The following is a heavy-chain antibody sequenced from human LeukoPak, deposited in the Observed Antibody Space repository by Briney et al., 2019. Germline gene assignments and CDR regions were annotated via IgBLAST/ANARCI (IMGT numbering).Heavy chain of an antibody. Sequence: PGGSLRLSCAASGYTFSSYATHWVRQAPGTGLEWVSFISYDGNDIKYADSVKGRFTISRDNSKNTLFLQMNSLRPEDTAVYYCARGGYRFGYVFDYWGQGTLVTVSS. CDR2: ISYDGNDI. CDR3: ARGGYRFGYVFDY. V-gene: IGHV3-30*04. CDR1: GYTFSSYA. D-gene: IGHD5-18*01. J-gene: IGHJ4*02.